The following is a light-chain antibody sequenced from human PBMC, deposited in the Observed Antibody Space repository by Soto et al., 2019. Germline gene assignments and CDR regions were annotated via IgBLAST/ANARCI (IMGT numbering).Light chain of an antibody. CDR1: QSVNRY. CDR3: QQYGSSPPT. Sequence: VVLTQSPGTLSLSPGERATLSCRASQSVNRYLAWYQQKPGQGPRLLIYGASSGATGIPDRFSGSGSGTDFTLTINSREPEDFAVYYGQQYGSSPPTFGQGTKVEIK. CDR2: GAS. J-gene: IGKJ1*01. V-gene: IGKV3-20*01.